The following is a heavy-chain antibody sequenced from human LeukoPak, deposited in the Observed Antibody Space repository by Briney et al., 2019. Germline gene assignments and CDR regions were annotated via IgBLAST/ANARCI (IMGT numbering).Heavy chain of an antibody. J-gene: IGHJ4*02. Sequence: GGSLRLSCAASGFTFSRHWMHWVRHAPGKGLVWVSRIKTDGSDTGYADSVKGRFTISRGNAKNTLYLQMNSLRAEDTAVYYCSRAGGYTNSDFDYWGQGTLVTVSS. D-gene: IGHD6-13*01. CDR2: IKTDGSDT. CDR1: GFTFSRHW. V-gene: IGHV3-74*01. CDR3: SRAGGYTNSDFDY.